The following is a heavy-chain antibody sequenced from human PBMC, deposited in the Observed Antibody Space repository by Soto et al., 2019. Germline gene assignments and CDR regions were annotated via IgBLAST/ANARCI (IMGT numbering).Heavy chain of an antibody. D-gene: IGHD1-26*01. CDR1: GFTFSSYG. CDR3: AKDGYSGTYPTDFDY. Sequence: QVQLVQSGGGVVQPGRSLRLSCAGSGFTFSSYGIHWVRQAPGKGLEWVALISYDGGNEKYTESVKDRFTISRDDSHNVAYLQMSSLRTEDTAMYYCAKDGYSGTYPTDFDYWGQGSLVTVSS. V-gene: IGHV3-30*18. CDR2: ISYDGGNE. J-gene: IGHJ4*02.